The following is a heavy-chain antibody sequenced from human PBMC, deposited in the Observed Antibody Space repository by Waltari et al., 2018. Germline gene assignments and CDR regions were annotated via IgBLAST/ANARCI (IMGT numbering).Heavy chain of an antibody. D-gene: IGHD6-13*01. J-gene: IGHJ4*02. CDR2: IYSGGST. V-gene: IGHV3-66*02. CDR3: AREDSSSWN. CDR1: GFTVSGNF. Sequence: EVQLVESGGGLVRHGGSLRLCCADSGFTVSGNFRSWVRQAPGKGLEWVSVIYSGGSTYYADSVKGRFTISRDNSKNTLYLQMNSLRAEDTAVYYCAREDSSSWNWGQGTLVTVSS.